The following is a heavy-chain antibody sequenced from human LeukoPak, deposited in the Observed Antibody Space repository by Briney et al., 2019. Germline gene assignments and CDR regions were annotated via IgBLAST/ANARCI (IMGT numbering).Heavy chain of an antibody. CDR3: ARGHDYVWGSYRYKPLSDFDY. V-gene: IGHV4-30-4*07. CDR2: IYYSGST. CDR1: GVSISSGDYS. J-gene: IGHJ4*02. D-gene: IGHD3-16*02. Sequence: SETLSLTCAVSGVSISSGDYSWGWIRQPPGKGLEWIGNIYYSGSTYYNPSLKSRVNISVDTSKNQFSLKLTSVTAADTAVYYCARGHDYVWGSYRYKPLSDFDYWGQGTLVTVSS.